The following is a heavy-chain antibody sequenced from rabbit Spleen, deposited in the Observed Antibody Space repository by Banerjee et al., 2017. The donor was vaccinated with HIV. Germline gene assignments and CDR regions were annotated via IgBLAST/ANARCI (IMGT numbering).Heavy chain of an antibody. CDR1: GFSFSNKAV. D-gene: IGHD2-1*01. CDR2: IYGGWTTNT. J-gene: IGHJ6*01. Sequence: QEQLVESGGGLVKPGASLTLTCKASGFSFSNKAVMCWVRQAPGKGLQWIACIYGGWTTNTWYASWAKGRFTISKISSTTVTLQLNSLTAADTATYFCGRDANGDVRLSRLDLWGQGTLVTVS. CDR3: GRDANGDVRLSRLDL. V-gene: IGHV1S45*01.